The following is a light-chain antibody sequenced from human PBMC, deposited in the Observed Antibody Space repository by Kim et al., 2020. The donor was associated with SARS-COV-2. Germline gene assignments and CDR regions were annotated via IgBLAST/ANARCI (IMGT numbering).Light chain of an antibody. CDR2: GAS. J-gene: IGKJ5*01. V-gene: IGKV1-17*01. Sequence: AAVGDRVTINCRASQDIRNDLGWYQQNPGRAPKRLIYGASSLQSGGPSRFSGSGSGTEFTLTISSLQPEDFATYFCLQHNTYPITFGQGTRLEIK. CDR1: QDIRND. CDR3: LQHNTYPIT.